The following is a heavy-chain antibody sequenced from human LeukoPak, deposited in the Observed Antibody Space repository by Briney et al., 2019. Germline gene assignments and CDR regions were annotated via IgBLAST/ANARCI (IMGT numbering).Heavy chain of an antibody. V-gene: IGHV4-34*01. J-gene: IGHJ5*02. CDR1: GGSFSGYY. CDR2: INHSGST. Sequence: SETLSLTCAVYGGSFSGYYWSWIRQPPGKGLEWIGEINHSGSTNYNPSLKSRVTISVDTSKNQFSLKLSSVTAADTAVYYCARGMNYYGSGSYYNRFDPWGQGTLVTVSS. D-gene: IGHD3-10*01. CDR3: ARGMNYYGSGSYYNRFDP.